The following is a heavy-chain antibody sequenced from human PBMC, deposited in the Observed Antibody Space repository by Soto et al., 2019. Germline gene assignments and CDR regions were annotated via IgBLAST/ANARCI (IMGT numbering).Heavy chain of an antibody. D-gene: IGHD3-22*01. V-gene: IGHV1-18*01. CDR2: ISAYNGNT. Sequence: QVKLVQSGTEVKKPGASMKVSCKASGYSFGTSGISWVRQAPGQGLEWMGWISAYNGNTNYEQKLQDRVTMTTDTSTNTAYLELRSLRSDDTAVYYCARAGQYYDSSGYANWGQETLVTVSS. CDR3: ARAGQYYDSSGYAN. J-gene: IGHJ4*02. CDR1: GYSFGTSG.